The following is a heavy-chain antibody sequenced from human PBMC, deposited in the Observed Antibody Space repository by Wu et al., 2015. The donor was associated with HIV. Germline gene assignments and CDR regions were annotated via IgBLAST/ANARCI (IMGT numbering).Heavy chain of an antibody. CDR3: ARVPAGGGYCDYMDV. CDR2: VNPGSGGT. Sequence: QVQLVQSGAEVKKPGASVRVSCKTSGYTFIDHFLHWVRQAPGQGLEWMGWVNPGSGGTNYAQKFQGRVTMSSDVAISTVYMELSRLKSDDTAVYYCARVPAGGGYCDYMDVWGKGTTVTVSS. J-gene: IGHJ6*03. CDR1: GYTFIDHF. V-gene: IGHV1-2*02. D-gene: IGHD6-13*01.